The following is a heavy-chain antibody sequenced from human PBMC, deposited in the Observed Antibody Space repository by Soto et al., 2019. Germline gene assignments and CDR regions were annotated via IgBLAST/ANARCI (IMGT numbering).Heavy chain of an antibody. J-gene: IGHJ6*02. CDR1: GFTFSSYG. V-gene: IGHV3-30*18. CDR2: ISYDGSNK. CDR3: AKAESGWGYYYYGMDV. Sequence: GGSLRLSCAAPGFTFSSYGMHWVRQAPGKGLEWVAVISYDGSNKYYADSVKGRFTISRDNSKNTLYLQMNSLRAEDTAVYYCAKAESGWGYYYYGMDVWGQGTTVTVSS. D-gene: IGHD6-19*01.